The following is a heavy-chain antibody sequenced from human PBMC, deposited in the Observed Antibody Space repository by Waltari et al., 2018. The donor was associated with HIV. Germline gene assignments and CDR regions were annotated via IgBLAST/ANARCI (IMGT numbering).Heavy chain of an antibody. D-gene: IGHD2-15*01. Sequence: EVQLLESGGGLVQPGGSLRLSCAAAGLTFSSYAMSWVRQAPGKGLEWVSAISGSGGSTYYADSVKGRFTISRDNPKNTLYLQMNSLRAEDTAVYYCAKDQYCSGGSCYSAAFDIWGQGTMVTVSS. V-gene: IGHV3-23*01. J-gene: IGHJ3*02. CDR1: GLTFSSYA. CDR3: AKDQYCSGGSCYSAAFDI. CDR2: ISGSGGST.